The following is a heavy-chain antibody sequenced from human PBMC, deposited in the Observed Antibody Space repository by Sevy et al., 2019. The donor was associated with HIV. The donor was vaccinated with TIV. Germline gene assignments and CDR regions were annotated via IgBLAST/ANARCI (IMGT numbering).Heavy chain of an antibody. J-gene: IGHJ3*02. D-gene: IGHD6-13*01. CDR3: ARACAAAGGKSGPIDAFDI. Sequence: GGSLRLSCVASGFTFSTYDMHWVRQVTGKGLEWVSGIGTLTGTYYPDSVKGRFIISRENAKNSLYLQMNSLRAGDTAVYYCARACAAAGGKSGPIDAFDIWGQGTLVTVSS. CDR1: GFTFSTYD. CDR2: IGTLTGT. V-gene: IGHV3-13*01.